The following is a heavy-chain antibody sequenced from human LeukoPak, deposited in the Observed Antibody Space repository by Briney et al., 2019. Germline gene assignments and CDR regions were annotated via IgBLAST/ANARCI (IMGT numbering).Heavy chain of an antibody. CDR2: MNPGSGNT. J-gene: IGHJ4*02. V-gene: IGHV1-8*02. CDR3: ARLSETAAYYYTSGYYFLGY. CDR1: GYTFGSYD. D-gene: IGHD3-22*01. Sequence: ASVRVSCKASGYTFGSYDINWVRKATGQGLEWMGWMNPGSGNTGYAQRFQGRVTMTRDTSTNTACMELSGLRSEDTAIYYCARLSETAAYYYTSGYYFLGYWGQGTLVTVDS.